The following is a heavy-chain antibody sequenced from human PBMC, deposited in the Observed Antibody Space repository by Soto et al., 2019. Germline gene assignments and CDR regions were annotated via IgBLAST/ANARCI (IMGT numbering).Heavy chain of an antibody. CDR2: AHHSGRT. J-gene: IGHJ4*02. V-gene: IGHV4-4*02. CDR1: GGSMTSSNW. Sequence: QVQLQESGPGLVKPSGTLSLTCTVSGGSMTSSNWWNWVHQSPGKGLEWIGEAHHSGRTNYNPSLKSRVTISVDKSKNHFSLKLSSVTAADTAVYYCARSEATGLDYWGLGTLVTVSS. D-gene: IGHD1-26*01. CDR3: ARSEATGLDY.